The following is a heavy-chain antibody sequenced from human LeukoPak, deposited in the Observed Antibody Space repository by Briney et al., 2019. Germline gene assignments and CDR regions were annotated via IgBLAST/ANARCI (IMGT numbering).Heavy chain of an antibody. V-gene: IGHV3-48*02. CDR1: GFTFINYG. D-gene: IGHD3-10*01. J-gene: IGHJ4*02. Sequence: GGSLRLSCAASGFTFINYGMYWVRQAPGKGLEWVSYISHNSRTMHYADSVKGRLTISRDDAKNSLFLQMNSLRDEDTAVYYCVRGYPLGVATFDSWGQGTLVIVSS. CDR3: VRGYPLGVATFDS. CDR2: ISHNSRTM.